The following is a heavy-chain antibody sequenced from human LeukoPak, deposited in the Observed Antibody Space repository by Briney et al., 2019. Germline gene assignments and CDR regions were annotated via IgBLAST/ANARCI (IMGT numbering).Heavy chain of an antibody. V-gene: IGHV1-46*01. CDR2: ITPSGGI. Sequence: ASVKVSCKASGYTFSNYDMNWVRQAPGQGLEWMGMITPSGGISYAQKFQGRVTMARDMSTNTVYMELSSLRSEDTAVYYCARVDSTSPHELDYWGQGTLVTVSS. CDR3: ARVDSTSPHELDY. D-gene: IGHD3-22*01. CDR1: GYTFSNYD. J-gene: IGHJ4*02.